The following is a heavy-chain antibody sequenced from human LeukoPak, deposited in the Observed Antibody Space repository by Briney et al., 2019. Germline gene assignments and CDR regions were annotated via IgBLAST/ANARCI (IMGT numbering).Heavy chain of an antibody. CDR3: ASIAAGRYFDY. V-gene: IGHV1-69*06. CDR2: IIPIFGTA. J-gene: IGHJ4*02. Sequence: SVKVSCKASGGTFSSYAISWVRQAPGQGLEWMGGIIPIFGTANYAQKFQGRVTITADKSTSTAYMELSSLRSEDTAVYYCASIAAGRYFDYWGQGTLVTVSS. D-gene: IGHD6-6*01. CDR1: GGTFSSYA.